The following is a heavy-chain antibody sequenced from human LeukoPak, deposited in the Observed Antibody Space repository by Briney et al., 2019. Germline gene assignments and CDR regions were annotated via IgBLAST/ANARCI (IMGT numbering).Heavy chain of an antibody. V-gene: IGHV3-7*01. CDR1: GFTFSTYA. CDR2: MNSYGTEE. CDR3: ARDRAYKAFDY. D-gene: IGHD5-24*01. J-gene: IGHJ4*02. Sequence: PGGSLRLSCAASGFTFSTYAVNWVRQAPGKGLEWVASMNSYGTEEWYADSVKGRFNISRDSAKNSVSLQMDSLRADDTAVYYCARDRAYKAFDYWGQGTLVTVSS.